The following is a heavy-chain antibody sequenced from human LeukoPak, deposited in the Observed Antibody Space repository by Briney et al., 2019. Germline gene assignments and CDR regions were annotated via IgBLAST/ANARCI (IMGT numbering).Heavy chain of an antibody. CDR1: GCNVSSNY. J-gene: IGHJ4*02. V-gene: IGHV3-66*01. CDR2: IYRGGTT. D-gene: IGHD3-22*01. Sequence: PGGSLRLSCVASGCNVSSNYMSWVRQAPGKGPEWLSVIYRGGTTYYAGFVKGRFTISRDHSKNTLYLQMNSLRAEDTAVYYCARDYYYDDSGQPLRLDYWGQGTLVTVPS. CDR3: ARDYYYDDSGQPLRLDY.